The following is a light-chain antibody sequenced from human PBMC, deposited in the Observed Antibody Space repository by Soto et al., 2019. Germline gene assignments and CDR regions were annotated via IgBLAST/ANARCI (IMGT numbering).Light chain of an antibody. CDR2: EVV. J-gene: IGLJ1*01. CDR1: KNDIGVYDF. CDR3: KSYAGSNTYV. Sequence: QSALTQPPSASGSPGQSVTISCTGTKNDIGVYDFVSWYQHHPGKAPRLIIYEVVQRPSRVPDRFSGSKSGNTASLTVSGLQAADEADYFCKSYAGSNTYVFGSGTKLTVL. V-gene: IGLV2-8*01.